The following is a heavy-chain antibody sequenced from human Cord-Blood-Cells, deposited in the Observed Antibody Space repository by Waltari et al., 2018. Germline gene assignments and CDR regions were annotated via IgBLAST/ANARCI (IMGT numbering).Heavy chain of an antibody. J-gene: IGHJ4*02. CDR1: GFTFRSSG. V-gene: IGHV3-30*02. CDR3: AKEGCSGGSCYSDY. D-gene: IGHD2-15*01. Sequence: QVQLVESGGGVVQPGGSLRLSCAASGFTFRSSGLHWVRQAPGKGLEWVAFIRYDGSNKYYADSVKGRFTISRDNSKNTLYLQMNSLRAEDTAVYYCAKEGCSGGSCYSDYWGQGTLVTVSS. CDR2: IRYDGSNK.